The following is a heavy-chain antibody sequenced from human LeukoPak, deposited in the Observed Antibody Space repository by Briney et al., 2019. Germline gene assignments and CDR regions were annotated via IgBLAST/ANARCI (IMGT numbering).Heavy chain of an antibody. CDR1: GFTFSNYW. CDR3: ARLDSYGYAVDY. V-gene: IGHV3-11*01. Sequence: GGSLRLSCAASGFTFSNYWMSWIRQAPGKGLEWVSYISSSGSTIYYADSVKGRFTISRDNAKNSLYLQMNSLRAEDTAVYYCARLDSYGYAVDYWGQGTLVTVSS. CDR2: ISSSGSTI. J-gene: IGHJ4*02. D-gene: IGHD5-18*01.